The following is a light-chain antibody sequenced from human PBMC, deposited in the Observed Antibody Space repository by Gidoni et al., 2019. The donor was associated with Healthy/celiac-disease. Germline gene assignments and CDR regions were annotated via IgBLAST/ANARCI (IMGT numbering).Light chain of an antibody. J-gene: IGKJ4*01. V-gene: IGKV3-11*01. CDR1: QSVSSY. CDR3: QQHSNWPPLT. Sequence: EIVFTQPPATLSSFPGERATLSCRAIQSVSSYLAWYKQKPGQAPRLLIYDASNRATGIPASFSCSGSGTDFTLTISSLGPEDFAVYYCQQHSNWPPLTFGGGTKVEIK. CDR2: DAS.